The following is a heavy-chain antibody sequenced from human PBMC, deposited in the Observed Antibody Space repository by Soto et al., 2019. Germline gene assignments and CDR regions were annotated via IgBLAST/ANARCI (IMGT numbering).Heavy chain of an antibody. D-gene: IGHD1-1*01. V-gene: IGHV1-3*01. Sequence: ASVKVSCKASGYTFTSYAMHWVRQAPGQRLEWMGWINAGNGNTKYSQKFQGRVTITRDTSASTAYMELSSLRSEDTAVYYCARYVEERRGYYYYGMDVWGQGTTVTVSS. CDR3: ARYVEERRGYYYYGMDV. CDR1: GYTFTSYA. J-gene: IGHJ6*02. CDR2: INAGNGNT.